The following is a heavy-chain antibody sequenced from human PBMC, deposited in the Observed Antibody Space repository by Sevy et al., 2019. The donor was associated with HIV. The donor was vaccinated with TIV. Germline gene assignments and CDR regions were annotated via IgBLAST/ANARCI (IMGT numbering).Heavy chain of an antibody. D-gene: IGHD3-10*01. CDR1: GFTFSSYA. CDR2: ISSNGGST. Sequence: GGYLRLSCSASGFTFSSYAMHWVRQAPGKGLEYVSAISSNGGSTYYADSVKGRFTISRDNSKNTLYLQMSSLRAEDTAVYYCVNQGGSGAFDYWGQGTLVTVSS. V-gene: IGHV3-64D*06. J-gene: IGHJ4*02. CDR3: VNQGGSGAFDY.